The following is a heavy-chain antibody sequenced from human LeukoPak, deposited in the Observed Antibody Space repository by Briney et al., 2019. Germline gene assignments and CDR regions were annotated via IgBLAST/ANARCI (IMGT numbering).Heavy chain of an antibody. Sequence: GGSLRLSCTASGFTFSDYYMTWIRQAAGKGLEWLSYVSTDSAYTNYAGSVKGRFTISRDNAKSSLYLQLNSLTAEDTAVYYCARELSWFGELGDSDWGQGTLVTVSS. CDR3: ARELSWFGELGDSD. D-gene: IGHD3-10*01. CDR2: VSTDSAYT. J-gene: IGHJ4*02. CDR1: GFTFSDYY. V-gene: IGHV3-11*05.